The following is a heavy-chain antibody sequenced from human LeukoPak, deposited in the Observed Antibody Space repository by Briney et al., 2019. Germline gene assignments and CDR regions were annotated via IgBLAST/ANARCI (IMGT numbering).Heavy chain of an antibody. CDR3: AREGYCSSTSCVYGMDV. CDR1: GFTFSSYE. Sequence: GGSLRLSCAASGFTFSSYEMNWVRQAPGKGLEWVSYISSSGSTIYYADSVKGRFTISRDNAKNSLYLQVNSLRAEDTAVYYCAREGYCSSTSCVYGMDVWGQGTTVTVSS. J-gene: IGHJ6*02. D-gene: IGHD2-2*01. CDR2: ISSSGSTI. V-gene: IGHV3-48*03.